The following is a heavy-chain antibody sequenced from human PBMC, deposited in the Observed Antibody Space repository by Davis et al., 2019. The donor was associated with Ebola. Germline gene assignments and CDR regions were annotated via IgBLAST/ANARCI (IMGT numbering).Heavy chain of an antibody. CDR2: IIPIFGTA. CDR3: ARGRGRVAAAGYEIIAAWFDP. V-gene: IGHV1-69*13. Sequence: SVKVSCKASGGTFSSYAISWVRHAPRQGLARMGGIIPIFGTANYAQKFQGRVTITADESTSTAYMELSSLRSEDTAVYYCARGRGRVAAAGYEIIAAWFDPWGQGTLVTVSS. CDR1: GGTFSSYA. D-gene: IGHD6-13*01. J-gene: IGHJ5*02.